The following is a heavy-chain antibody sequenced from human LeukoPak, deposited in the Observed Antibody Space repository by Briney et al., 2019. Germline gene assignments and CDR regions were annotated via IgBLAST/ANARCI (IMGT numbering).Heavy chain of an antibody. J-gene: IGHJ4*02. CDR3: ARISLSGWVNDH. Sequence: PGGSLRLSCAASGFTFSSYWMHWVRQGPGKGLVWVSRVNSDGSITTYADSVKGRFTISRDNAKNTLYLQMSSLRAEDTAMYYCARISLSGWVNDHWGQGTLVTVSS. CDR2: VNSDGSIT. V-gene: IGHV3-74*03. D-gene: IGHD6-19*01. CDR1: GFTFSSYW.